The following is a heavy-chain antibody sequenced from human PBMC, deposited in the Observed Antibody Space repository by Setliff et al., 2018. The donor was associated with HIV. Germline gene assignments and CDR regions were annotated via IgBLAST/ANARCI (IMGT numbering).Heavy chain of an antibody. V-gene: IGHV1-46*02. Sequence: ASVKVSCKASGNTFNSYYLHWVRQAPGQGLEWMGIINPLGGNTNYYAQKFQGRVTMTRDTSTSTIYMELSSLRSEDTAVYYCAKADYCSGCSCNSRRSIDYWGQGTLVTVSS. CDR2: INPLGGNT. J-gene: IGHJ4*02. D-gene: IGHD2-15*01. CDR1: GNTFNSYY. CDR3: AKADYCSGCSCNSRRSIDY.